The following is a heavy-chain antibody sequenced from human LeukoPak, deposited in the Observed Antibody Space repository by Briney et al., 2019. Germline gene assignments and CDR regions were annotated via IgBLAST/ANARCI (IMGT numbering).Heavy chain of an antibody. Sequence: GGSLRLSCAASGFTFSDYGMHWVRQAPGKGLEWVAFIQYDGSNKYYADSVKGRFTIPRDNSKNTLYLQMNSLRAEDTAVYYCAKLSGSFDYWGQGTLVTVSS. V-gene: IGHV3-30*02. CDR3: AKLSGSFDY. CDR1: GFTFSDYG. J-gene: IGHJ4*02. D-gene: IGHD3-16*02. CDR2: IQYDGSNK.